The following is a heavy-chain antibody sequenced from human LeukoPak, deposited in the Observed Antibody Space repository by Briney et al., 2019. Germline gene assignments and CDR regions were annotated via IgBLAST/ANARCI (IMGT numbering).Heavy chain of an antibody. J-gene: IGHJ4*02. CDR3: AKDLSY. CDR2: ISYDGSNK. V-gene: IGHV3-30*18. Sequence: GGSLRLSCAASGFTFSSYGMHWVRQAPGKGLEWVAVISYDGSNKYYADSVKGRFTISRDNSKNTLYLQMNSLRAEDTAAYYCAKDLSYWGQGTLVTVSS. CDR1: GFTFSSYG.